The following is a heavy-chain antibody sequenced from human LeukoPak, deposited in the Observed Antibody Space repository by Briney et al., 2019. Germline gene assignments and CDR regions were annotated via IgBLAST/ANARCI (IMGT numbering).Heavy chain of an antibody. CDR1: GGSVSSGSYY. CDR3: ARIMDYYGSGSYPDY. J-gene: IGHJ4*02. Sequence: SETLPLTCTVSGGSVSSGSYYWSWIRQPPGKGLEWIGYICYSGSTNSNPSLKSRVTISVDTSKNQFSLKLTSVTAADTAVYYCARIMDYYGSGSYPDYWGQGTLVTVSS. CDR2: ICYSGST. V-gene: IGHV4-61*01. D-gene: IGHD3-10*01.